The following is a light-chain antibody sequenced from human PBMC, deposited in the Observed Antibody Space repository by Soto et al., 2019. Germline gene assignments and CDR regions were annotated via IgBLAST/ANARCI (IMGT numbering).Light chain of an antibody. Sequence: QSALTQPASVSGSPGQSITISCIGTSSDVGGYNYVSWYQQHPGKAPKLMIYEVSNRPSGVSNRFSGSKSGNTASLTISGLQAEDEADYYCSSYTSSSTPFIVFGTGTKLTVL. CDR2: EVS. V-gene: IGLV2-14*01. CDR1: SSDVGGYNY. CDR3: SSYTSSSTPFIV. J-gene: IGLJ1*01.